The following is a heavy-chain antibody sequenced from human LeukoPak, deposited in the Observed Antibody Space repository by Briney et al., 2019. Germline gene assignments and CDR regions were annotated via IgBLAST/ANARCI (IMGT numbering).Heavy chain of an antibody. V-gene: IGHV3-30*03. CDR3: ARGIDY. Sequence: GRSLRLSCAASGFTFSSYGMHWVRQAPGKGLEWVAVISYDGSNKYYADSVKGRFTISRDNSKNTLYLQMNSLRAEDTAVYYCARGIDYWGQGTLVTVSS. CDR2: ISYDGSNK. J-gene: IGHJ4*02. CDR1: GFTFSSYG.